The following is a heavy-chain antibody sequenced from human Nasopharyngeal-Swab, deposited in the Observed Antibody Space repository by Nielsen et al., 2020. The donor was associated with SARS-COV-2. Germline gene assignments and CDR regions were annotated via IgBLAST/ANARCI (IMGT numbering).Heavy chain of an antibody. D-gene: IGHD1-1*01. Sequence: GEFLKISCATSGFTFSMYSMYWVRQAPGKGLEWVSSISSSSNYIYYGDSVKGRFTISRDNTQKSLYLEMNSLRVEDTAVYYCARLGTESYHYYSLDVWGQGTTVTVSS. CDR3: ARLGTESYHYYSLDV. J-gene: IGHJ6*02. V-gene: IGHV3-21*01. CDR1: GFTFSMYS. CDR2: ISSSSNYI.